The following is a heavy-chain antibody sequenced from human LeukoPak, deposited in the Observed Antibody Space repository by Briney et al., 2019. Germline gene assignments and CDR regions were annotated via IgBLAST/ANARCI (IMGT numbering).Heavy chain of an antibody. V-gene: IGHV4-30-4*01. CDR3: ARPYYYDSRIDP. D-gene: IGHD3-22*01. Sequence: SQTLSPTCTVSGGSVSSGDYYWSWIRQPPGKGLEWIAYMYYSGSTYYNPSLKSRATMSADTSKNQLSLKLSSVTAADTAVYYCARPYYYDSRIDPWGQGILVTVSS. CDR1: GGSVSSGDYY. J-gene: IGHJ5*02. CDR2: MYYSGST.